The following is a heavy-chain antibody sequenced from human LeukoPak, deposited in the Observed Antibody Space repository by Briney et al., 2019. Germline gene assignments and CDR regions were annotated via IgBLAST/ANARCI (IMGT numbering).Heavy chain of an antibody. CDR3: AREGTMTDIWGFDP. CDR1: GGSISSSNW. V-gene: IGHV4-4*02. Sequence: SETLSLTCAVSGGSISSSNWWSWVRQPPGKGLEWIGEIYHSGSTNYNPSLKSRVTISVDKSKTQFSLKLSSVSAGDTAVYYCAREGTMTDIWGFDPWGQGTLVTVSS. CDR2: IYHSGST. D-gene: IGHD3-22*01. J-gene: IGHJ5*02.